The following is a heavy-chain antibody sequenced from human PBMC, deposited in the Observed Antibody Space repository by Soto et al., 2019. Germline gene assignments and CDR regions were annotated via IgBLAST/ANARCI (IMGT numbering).Heavy chain of an antibody. CDR2: IYYTGTT. V-gene: IGHV4-30-4*01. Sequence: QMQLLESGPGLVKPSQTLSLSCAVSGGSIISGAYYWSWIRQPPGKGLEWIGYIYYTGTTSYKPSLESRVRMALVTSENQFSLELSDVTAADTAVSYCARDLVVTNFVWVADAWGQGILVTVSS. CDR3: ARDLVVTNFVWVADA. CDR1: GGSIISGAYY. J-gene: IGHJ5*02. D-gene: IGHD2-21*02.